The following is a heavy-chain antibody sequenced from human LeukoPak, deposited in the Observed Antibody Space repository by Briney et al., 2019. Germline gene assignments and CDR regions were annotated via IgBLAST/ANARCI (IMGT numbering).Heavy chain of an antibody. CDR3: ATSSLGY. V-gene: IGHV3-64*01. CDR2: ISSNGGST. D-gene: IGHD6-6*01. J-gene: IGHJ4*02. CDR1: GFTFSNFA. Sequence: GGSLRLSCAASGFTFSNFAMYWVRQAPGKGLECVSTISSNGGSTSYANSVKGRFTISRDNSNNTLYLQMGSLRADDMAVYYCATSSLGYWGQGTLVTVSS.